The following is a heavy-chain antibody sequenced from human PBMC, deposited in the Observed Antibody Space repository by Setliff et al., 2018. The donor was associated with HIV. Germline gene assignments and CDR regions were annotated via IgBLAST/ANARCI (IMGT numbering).Heavy chain of an antibody. Sequence: GASVKVSCKVSGYTLSELSLHWVRQAPGKRLEWMETFDPNNGERIYAQKFQGRVTMTEDTSADTAYMELNSLQYEDTAVYYCATGRGGSRSRLVLWGQGTLVTVSS. V-gene: IGHV1-24*01. CDR2: FDPNNGER. J-gene: IGHJ4*02. D-gene: IGHD3-10*01. CDR1: GYTLSELS. CDR3: ATGRGGSRSRLVL.